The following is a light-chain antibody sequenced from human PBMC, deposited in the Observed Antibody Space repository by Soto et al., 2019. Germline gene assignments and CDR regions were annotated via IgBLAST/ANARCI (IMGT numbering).Light chain of an antibody. Sequence: DIQMTQSPSTLSASVGDRVTITCRASQSVSGWLAWYQHKPGKAPKLLIYDASNLEPGVPSRFSGTGSGTEFTLTISSLQPEDFATYYCQQYNIFWTFGQGTKVEIK. V-gene: IGKV1-5*01. J-gene: IGKJ1*01. CDR1: QSVSGW. CDR2: DAS. CDR3: QQYNIFWT.